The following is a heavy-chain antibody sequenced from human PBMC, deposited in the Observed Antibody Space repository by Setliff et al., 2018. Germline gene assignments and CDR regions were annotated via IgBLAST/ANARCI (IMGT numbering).Heavy chain of an antibody. D-gene: IGHD3-10*01. CDR2: IYTSWST. Sequence: PSETLSLTCTVSDDSISSRHYYWSWIRQPAGKGLEWLGHIYTSWSTNYNPSLKGRATLSIDASKRQFSLKLTSVTAADTAVYYCARESATIGEFPLYYFDKWGQGIPVTVSS. J-gene: IGHJ4*02. V-gene: IGHV4-61*09. CDR1: DDSISSRHYY. CDR3: ARESATIGEFPLYYFDK.